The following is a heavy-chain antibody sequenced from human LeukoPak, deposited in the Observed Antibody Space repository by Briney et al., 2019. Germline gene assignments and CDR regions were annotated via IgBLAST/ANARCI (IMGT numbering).Heavy chain of an antibody. CDR3: ARGRDSRGYQFMGFDS. D-gene: IGHD3-22*01. CDR2: IWADGAP. CDR1: GGSISSGNYY. V-gene: IGHV4-61*02. J-gene: IGHJ4*02. Sequence: SETLSLTCTVSGGSISSGNYYWSWIRQPAGKGLEWIGRIWADGAPTYRPSLKSRVTISVDTSKNQFSLRLSSVTAADTAVYYCARGRDSRGYQFMGFDSWGQGTLATVSS.